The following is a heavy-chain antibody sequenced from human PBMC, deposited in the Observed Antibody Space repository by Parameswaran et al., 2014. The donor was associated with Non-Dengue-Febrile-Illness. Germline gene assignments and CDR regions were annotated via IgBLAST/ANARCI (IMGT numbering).Heavy chain of an antibody. Sequence: VRQAPGKGLEWVAVISYDGSNKYYADSVKGRFTISRDNSKNTLYLQMNSLRAEDTAVYYCARENYYDSSGYYFEPLDYWGQGTLVTVSS. D-gene: IGHD3-22*01. CDR2: ISYDGSNK. J-gene: IGHJ4*02. V-gene: IGHV3-30*04. CDR3: ARENYYDSSGYYFEPLDY.